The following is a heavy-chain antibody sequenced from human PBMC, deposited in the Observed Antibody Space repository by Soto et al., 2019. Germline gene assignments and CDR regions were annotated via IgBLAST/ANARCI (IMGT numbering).Heavy chain of an antibody. J-gene: IGHJ2*01. CDR3: VKKSIGTVTNPVYWYFDL. V-gene: IGHV3-23*01. CDR2: TSGGGDVA. Sequence: EVQLLESGGGLVQPGGSLRLSCAASGFTFFSYAMSWVRQAPGKGLEWVSGTSGGGDVAFYADSVKGRFTISRDNSKNTLYLQMNSLRAEDTALYYCVKKSIGTVTNPVYWYFDLWGRGTLVTVSS. CDR1: GFTFFSYA. D-gene: IGHD4-17*01.